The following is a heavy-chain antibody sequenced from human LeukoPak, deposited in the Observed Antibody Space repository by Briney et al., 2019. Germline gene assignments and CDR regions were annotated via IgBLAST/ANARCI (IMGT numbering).Heavy chain of an antibody. Sequence: GASVKVSCKASGGTFSSYAISWVRQAPGQGLEWMGGIIPIFGTANYAQKFQGRVTITADESTSTAYMELSSLRSEDTAVYYRASLGDDSSGYSYWGQGTLVTVSS. CDR3: ASLGDDSSGYSY. J-gene: IGHJ4*02. V-gene: IGHV1-69*13. CDR1: GGTFSSYA. CDR2: IIPIFGTA. D-gene: IGHD3-22*01.